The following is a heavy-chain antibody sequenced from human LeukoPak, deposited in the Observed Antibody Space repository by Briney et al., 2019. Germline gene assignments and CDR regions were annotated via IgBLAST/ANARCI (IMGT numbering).Heavy chain of an antibody. D-gene: IGHD6-13*01. CDR2: IYHSGST. CDR3: ARVGYSSSSVAEYFQH. V-gene: IGHV4-38-2*01. J-gene: IGHJ1*01. CDR1: GYSISSGYY. Sequence: SEILSLTCAVSGYSISSGYYWGWIRQPPGKGLEWIGSIYHSGSTYYNPSLKSRVTISVDTSKNQFSLKLSSVTAADTAVYYCARVGYSSSSVAEYFQHWGQGTLVTVSS.